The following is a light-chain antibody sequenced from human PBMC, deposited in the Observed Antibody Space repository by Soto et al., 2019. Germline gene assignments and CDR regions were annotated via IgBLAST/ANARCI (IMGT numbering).Light chain of an antibody. CDR1: QDISNY. CDR3: QQYDNLPRT. CDR2: DAS. Sequence: DLQMTQSPSSLSASVGDRVTITCQASQDISNYLNWYQQKPGKAPKLLIYDASNLETGVPSRFSGSRSGTDFTFTISSLQPEDIATYYCQQYDNLPRTFGGGTKVEIK. J-gene: IGKJ4*01. V-gene: IGKV1-33*01.